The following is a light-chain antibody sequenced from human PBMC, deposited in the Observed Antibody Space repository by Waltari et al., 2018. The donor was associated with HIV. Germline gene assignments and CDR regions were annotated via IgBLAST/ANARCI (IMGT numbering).Light chain of an antibody. CDR2: ESY. V-gene: IGLV1-51*02. Sequence: SVLTQPPSKSAAPGQTVTISCTGHNSNIGSNDVSWYQQLPGASPRIIIYESYKPPSLISYRCSASKSDTTATLDIAGLQPGDEAMYYCGTRDNDLGPVVLGGGTWVTVL. CDR3: GTRDNDLGPVV. CDR1: NSNIGSND. J-gene: IGLJ2*01.